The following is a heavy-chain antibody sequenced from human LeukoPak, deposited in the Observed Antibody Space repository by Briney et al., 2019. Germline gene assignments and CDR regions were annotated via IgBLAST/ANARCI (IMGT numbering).Heavy chain of an antibody. V-gene: IGHV3-53*01. J-gene: IGHJ4*02. D-gene: IGHD1-1*01. Sequence: QPGGSLRLSCAASGFTVSSSYMSWVRQAPGKGLEWVSVIYSGGYTYYADSVRGRFTISRDNSKNTLYLLMNSLRAEDTGVYYCARTGNPATGDYWGQGTLVTVSS. CDR2: IYSGGYT. CDR3: ARTGNPATGDY. CDR1: GFTVSSSY.